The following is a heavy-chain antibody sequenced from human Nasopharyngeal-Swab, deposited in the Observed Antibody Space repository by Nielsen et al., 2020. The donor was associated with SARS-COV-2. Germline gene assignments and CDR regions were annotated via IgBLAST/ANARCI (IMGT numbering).Heavy chain of an antibody. J-gene: IGHJ3*02. CDR2: IKQDGSEK. CDR3: AADIAVAGPDAFDI. V-gene: IGHV3-7*01. CDR1: GFTFSSYW. D-gene: IGHD6-19*01. Sequence: GESLKISCAASGFTFSSYWMSWVRQAPGKGLEWVANIKQDGSEKYYVDSVKGRFTISRDNAKNSLYLQMNSLRAEDTAVYYCAADIAVAGPDAFDIWGQGTMVTVSS.